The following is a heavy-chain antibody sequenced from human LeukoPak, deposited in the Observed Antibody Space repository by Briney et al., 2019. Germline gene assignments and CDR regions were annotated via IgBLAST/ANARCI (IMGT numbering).Heavy chain of an antibody. Sequence: SVKVSCKASGGTFTSYAISWVRQAPGQGLEWMGGIIPTFGTANYAQKFQGRVTITTGESTSTAYMQLSSLRSEDSAVYYCARDRSSSWDDAFDIWGQGTMVTVSS. J-gene: IGHJ3*02. CDR2: IIPTFGTA. D-gene: IGHD6-13*01. CDR3: ARDRSSSWDDAFDI. CDR1: GGTFTSYA. V-gene: IGHV1-69*05.